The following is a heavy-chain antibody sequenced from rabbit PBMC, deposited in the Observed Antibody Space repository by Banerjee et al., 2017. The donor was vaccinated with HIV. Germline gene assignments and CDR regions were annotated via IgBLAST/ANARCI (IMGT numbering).Heavy chain of an antibody. D-gene: IGHD8-1*01. CDR3: ARGVYPGSTDYNYYFDL. CDR2: IESGSGRT. V-gene: IGHV1S45*01. CDR1: GFSFSGTDW. Sequence: QEQLEESGGDLVKPEGSLTLTCTASGFSFSGTDWICWVRQAPGKGLEWIACIESGSGRTYYASWAKGRFTISKTSSTTVTLQMTSLTAADTATYFCARGVYPGSTDYNYYFDLWGPGTLVTVS. J-gene: IGHJ4*01.